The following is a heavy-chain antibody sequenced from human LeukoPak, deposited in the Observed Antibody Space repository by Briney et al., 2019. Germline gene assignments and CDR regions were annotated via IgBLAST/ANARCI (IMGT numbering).Heavy chain of an antibody. CDR1: SGSISIGGYS. Sequence: SETLSLTCSVSSGSISIGGYSWRWIRQPPGKGREMNGYIYHSESTHYNQCLKSRVTLPVDRSKNHFSLKLSSVGAADTAVYYCARDTATWGQGTLVTVSS. V-gene: IGHV4-30-2*01. CDR3: ARDTAT. J-gene: IGHJ4*02. D-gene: IGHD5-18*01. CDR2: IYHSEST.